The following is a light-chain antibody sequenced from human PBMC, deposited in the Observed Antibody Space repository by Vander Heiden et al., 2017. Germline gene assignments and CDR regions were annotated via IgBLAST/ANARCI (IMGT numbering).Light chain of an antibody. Sequence: SYQLTQPPSVSVSPGQTATTPSSRDKLGDKYACWYQQKPGQSPLLVIYQDNKRPSGIPERFSGSNSGNTATLTISGTQAMDEADYYCQAWDTSTAWKVFGGGTKLTVL. CDR1: KLGDKY. J-gene: IGLJ2*01. CDR3: QAWDTSTAWKV. CDR2: QDN. V-gene: IGLV3-1*01.